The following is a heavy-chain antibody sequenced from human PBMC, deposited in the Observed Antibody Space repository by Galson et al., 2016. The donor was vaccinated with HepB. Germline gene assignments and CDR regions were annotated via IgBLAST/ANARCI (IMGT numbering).Heavy chain of an antibody. CDR3: AREYTYDHYFDY. D-gene: IGHD5-18*01. V-gene: IGHV4-61*08. J-gene: IGHJ4*02. Sequence: SETLSLTCTVSGGSISSGGYYWSWIRQHPGKGLEWIGFVFYDERTGYDPSFKSRVTISLDTSNNQFSLKLTSVTTADTAVYYCAREYTYDHYFDYWGQGTLVTVSS. CDR1: GGSISSGGYY. CDR2: VFYDERT.